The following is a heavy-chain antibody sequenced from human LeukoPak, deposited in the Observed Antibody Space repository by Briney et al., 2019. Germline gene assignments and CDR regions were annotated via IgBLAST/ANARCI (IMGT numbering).Heavy chain of an antibody. CDR1: GDSITTYY. CDR3: ARYYCPGGSCSHFDY. V-gene: IGHV4-59*08. J-gene: IGHJ4*02. Sequence: SETLSLTCTVSGDSITTYYWSWIRHPPAKGLEWIGYIHYSGKTNCNPSLKSRVTISADTSKNQFSLKLTSVTAADTAVYYCARYYCPGGSCSHFDYWGQGTLVTVSS. D-gene: IGHD2-15*01. CDR2: IHYSGKT.